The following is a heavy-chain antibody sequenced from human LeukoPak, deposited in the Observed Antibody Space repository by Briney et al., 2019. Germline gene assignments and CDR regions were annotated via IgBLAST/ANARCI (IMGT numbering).Heavy chain of an antibody. J-gene: IGHJ4*02. CDR1: GFTFSIYG. D-gene: IGHD3-16*02. V-gene: IGHV3-30*02. CDR3: AKGTLREDYVWGSYRSPPALGY. CDR2: IRYDGSNK. Sequence: GGSLRLSCAASGFTFSIYGMHSLRQAPGKGLEWVAFIRYDGSNKYYADSVKGRFTISRDNSKNTLYLQMNSLRAEDTAVYYCAKGTLREDYVWGSYRSPPALGYWGQGTLVTVSS.